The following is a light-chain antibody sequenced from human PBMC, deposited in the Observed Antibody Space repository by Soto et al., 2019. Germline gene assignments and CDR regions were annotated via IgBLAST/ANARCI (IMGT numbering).Light chain of an antibody. CDR1: QNIENY. V-gene: IGKV1-39*01. Sequence: IQLTQSPSSLSASVGDRVTVSCRSSQNIENYLSWYVQRPGKAPELLVYSTSKLKSGVPSRFRGSGSGTDFSLTISSLQSEDFGTYYCQQSSNIPWTFGQGTEVEIK. CDR2: STS. CDR3: QQSSNIPWT. J-gene: IGKJ1*01.